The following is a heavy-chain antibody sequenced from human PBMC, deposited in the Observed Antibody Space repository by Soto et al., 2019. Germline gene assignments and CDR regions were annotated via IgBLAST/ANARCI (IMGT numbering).Heavy chain of an antibody. J-gene: IGHJ4*02. CDR1: GVTVSNNF. D-gene: IGHD2-21*02. Sequence: EVQLVESGGDLVQPGGSLRLSCAASGVTVSNNFMSWVRQAPGKGLEWVSIIYSGGGTQYVDSVKGRFTISRDNYKNTVYLQMNSLRVEDTAVYYCARNVPVTPLGYWGQGTLVTVSS. CDR3: ARNVPVTPLGY. CDR2: IYSGGGT. V-gene: IGHV3-66*01.